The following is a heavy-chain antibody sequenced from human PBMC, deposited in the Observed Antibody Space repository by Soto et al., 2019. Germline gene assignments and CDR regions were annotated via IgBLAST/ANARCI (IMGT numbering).Heavy chain of an antibody. V-gene: IGHV4-59*01. CDR1: GGSISSYY. CDR2: IYYSGST. CDR3: ARVSSSFATGGYYNDSYDMDV. D-gene: IGHD6-6*01. J-gene: IGHJ6*03. Sequence: QVQLQESGPGLVKPSETLSLTCTVSGGSISSYYWSWIRQPPGKGLEWIGYIYYSGSTNYSPTHKGRVTISVDTSKNQCSMKLSYVCAADTAVYYCARVSSSFATGGYYNDSYDMDVWGKGTMVTVSS.